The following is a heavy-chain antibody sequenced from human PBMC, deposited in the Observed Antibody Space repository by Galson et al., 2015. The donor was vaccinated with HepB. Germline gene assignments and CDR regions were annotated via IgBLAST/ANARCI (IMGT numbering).Heavy chain of an antibody. V-gene: IGHV4-34*01. CDR3: ARGELRVRAGYRPIFDY. CDR1: GGSFSGYY. J-gene: IGHJ4*02. D-gene: IGHD3-10*01. Sequence: ETLSLTCAVYGGSFSGYYWSWIRQPPGKGLEWIGEINHSGSTNYNPSLKSRVTISVDTSKNQFSLKLSSVTAADTAVYYCARGELRVRAGYRPIFDYWGQGTLVTVSS. CDR2: INHSGST.